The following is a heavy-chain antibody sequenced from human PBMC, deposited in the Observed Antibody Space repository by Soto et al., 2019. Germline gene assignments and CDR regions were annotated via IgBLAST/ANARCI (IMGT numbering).Heavy chain of an antibody. D-gene: IGHD1-26*01. V-gene: IGHV3-53*02. J-gene: IGHJ6*02. CDR3: AKKPPSSIQGWAFGMDF. CDR1: GFSVTTNY. CDR2: TFTGGST. Sequence: EVQLVETGGGLIQPGGSLRLSCLASGFSVTTNYIIWVRQPPGKGLEWVSTTFTGGSTHYADSVKVRFSISRDNSKTTVYLQLNNFRVEDTAVDYCAKKPPSSIQGWAFGMDFWGQGTTVSVSS.